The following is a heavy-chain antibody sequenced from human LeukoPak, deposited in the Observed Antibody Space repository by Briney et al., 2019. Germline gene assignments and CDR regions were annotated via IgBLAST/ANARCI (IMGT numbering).Heavy chain of an antibody. CDR2: ISGSGG. D-gene: IGHD5-12*01. Sequence: GGSLRLPCAASGFTFSTYAMSWVRQAPGKGLEWVSAISGSGGYYADSVRGRFTISRDNSKNTLYLQMNSLRAEDTAVYYCAKHLGYGAFDIWGQGTMVTVSS. CDR3: AKHLGYGAFDI. J-gene: IGHJ3*02. CDR1: GFTFSTYA. V-gene: IGHV3-23*01.